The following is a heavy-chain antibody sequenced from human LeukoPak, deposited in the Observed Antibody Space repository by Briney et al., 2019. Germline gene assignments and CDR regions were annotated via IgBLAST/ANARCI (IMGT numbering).Heavy chain of an antibody. CDR3: AKDPYYYDSSGYGYGMDV. D-gene: IGHD3-22*01. Sequence: PGGSLRLSCAASGFSFSSYAMAWVRQAPGKGLEWVSTISGSGGSTHYADSVKGRFTISSDNSKNTLYLQMNSLRAEDTAVYYCAKDPYYYDSSGYGYGMDVWGQGTTVTVSS. V-gene: IGHV3-23*01. J-gene: IGHJ6*02. CDR2: ISGSGGST. CDR1: GFSFSSYA.